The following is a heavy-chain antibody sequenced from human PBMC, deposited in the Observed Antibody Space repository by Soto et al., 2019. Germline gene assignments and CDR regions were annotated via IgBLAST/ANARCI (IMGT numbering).Heavy chain of an antibody. Sequence: GESLKISCATSGFAVSDSWMNWVRQAPGKGLEWVASTEPNTGKKYYVDSARGRFTISRDDPKNSLYLQMNSLRVEDTGVYYCARDRGYNCFDLWGQGTLVTVSS. V-gene: IGHV3-7*01. CDR2: TEPNTGKK. CDR1: GFAVSDSW. CDR3: ARDRGYNCFDL. J-gene: IGHJ5*02.